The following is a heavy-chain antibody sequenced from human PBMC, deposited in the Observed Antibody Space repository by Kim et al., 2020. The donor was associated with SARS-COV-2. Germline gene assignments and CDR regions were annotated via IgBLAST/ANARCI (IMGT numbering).Heavy chain of an antibody. CDR3: ARGGGYGGNPVPFDY. J-gene: IGHJ4*02. Sequence: NPSSKSRVTMSADTSKNQFSLRLSSATAPDTAVYYCARGGGYGGNPVPFDYWGQGTLVSVSS. V-gene: IGHV4-59*09. D-gene: IGHD2-15*01.